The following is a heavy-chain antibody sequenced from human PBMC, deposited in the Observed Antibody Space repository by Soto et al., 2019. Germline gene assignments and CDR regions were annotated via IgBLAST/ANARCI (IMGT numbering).Heavy chain of an antibody. J-gene: IGHJ5*02. CDR3: ARPLYGDYRGNWFDP. Sequence: SETLSLTCTVSGGSISSSSYYWGWIRQPPGKGLEWIGSIYYSGSTYYNPSLKSRVTISVDTSKNQFSLKLSSVTAADTAVYYCARPLYGDYRGNWFDPWGQGTLVTVSS. CDR2: IYYSGST. CDR1: GGSISSSSYY. D-gene: IGHD4-17*01. V-gene: IGHV4-39*01.